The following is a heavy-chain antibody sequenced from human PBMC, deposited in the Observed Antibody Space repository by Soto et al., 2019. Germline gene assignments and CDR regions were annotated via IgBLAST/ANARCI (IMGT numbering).Heavy chain of an antibody. D-gene: IGHD6-19*01. V-gene: IGHV4-59*01. J-gene: IGHJ5*02. CDR1: GGSISSYY. Sequence: SETLSLTCPVSGGSISSYYWSWIRQPPGKGLEWIGYIYYSGSTNYNPSLKSRVTISVDTSKNQFSLKLSSVTAADTAVYYCARVGSGWYNWFDPWGQGTLVTVS. CDR3: ARVGSGWYNWFDP. CDR2: IYYSGST.